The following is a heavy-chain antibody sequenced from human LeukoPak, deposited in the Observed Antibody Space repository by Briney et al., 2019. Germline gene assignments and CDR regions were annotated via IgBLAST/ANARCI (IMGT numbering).Heavy chain of an antibody. CDR2: IIPIFGTA. J-gene: IGHJ4*02. V-gene: IGHV1-69*05. CDR3: AREKLWFGELPLDY. Sequence: GASVKVSCKASGGTFSSYAISWVRQAPGQGLEWMGGIIPIFGTANYAQKFQGRVTITTDESTSTAYMELSRLRSDDTAVYYCAREKLWFGELPLDYWGQGTLVTVSS. CDR1: GGTFSSYA. D-gene: IGHD3-10*01.